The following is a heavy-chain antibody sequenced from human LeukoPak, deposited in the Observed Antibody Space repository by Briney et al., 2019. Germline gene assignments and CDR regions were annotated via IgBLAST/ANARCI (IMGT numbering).Heavy chain of an antibody. J-gene: IGHJ4*02. CDR1: GFTFSSYA. V-gene: IGHV3-30-3*01. Sequence: GGSLRLSCAASGFTFSSYAMHWVRQAPGKGLEWVAVISYDGSNKYYADSVKGRFTISRDNSKNTLYLQMNSLRAEDTAVYYCARERHYDSSGYLDYWGRGTLVTVSS. CDR3: ARERHYDSSGYLDY. D-gene: IGHD3-22*01. CDR2: ISYDGSNK.